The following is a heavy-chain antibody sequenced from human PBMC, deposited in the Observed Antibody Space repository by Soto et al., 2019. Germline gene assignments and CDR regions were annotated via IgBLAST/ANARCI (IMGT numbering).Heavy chain of an antibody. V-gene: IGHV3-21*01. CDR1: GITFSSYS. D-gene: IGHD5-18*01. CDR2: ISSSSSYI. CDR3: ERDQPGYSYGYGLGY. J-gene: IGHJ4*02. Sequence: EVQLVESGGGLVKPGGSLRLSCAASGITFSSYSMNWVRQAPGKGLEWVSSISSSSSYIYYADSVKGRFTISRDNAKNSLYLQMNSLRAEDTAVYYWERDQPGYSYGYGLGYWGQGTLVTVSS.